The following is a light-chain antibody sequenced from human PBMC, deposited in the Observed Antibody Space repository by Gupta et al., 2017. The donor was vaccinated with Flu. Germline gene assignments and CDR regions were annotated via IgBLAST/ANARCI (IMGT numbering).Light chain of an antibody. CDR3: GSGTSSNTLV. J-gene: IGLJ2*01. Sequence: SALTQPASVSGSPGQSFTISCTGTSSDIGSYKYVSWYQQHPGKAHRLLIYDVTNRTAGVATRFSGSKSGDTASLTISVRQEEDEADYYCGSGTSSNTLVFGGGTRLTVL. CDR1: SSDIGSYKY. V-gene: IGLV2-14*01. CDR2: DVT.